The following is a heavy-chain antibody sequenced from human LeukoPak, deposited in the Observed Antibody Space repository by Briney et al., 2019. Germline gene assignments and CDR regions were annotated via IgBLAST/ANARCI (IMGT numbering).Heavy chain of an antibody. CDR3: ARVNYYDSSGLNYYYYGMDV. CDR1: GGSISSYY. V-gene: IGHV4-4*07. Sequence: SETLSLTCTVSGGSISSYYWSWIRQPAGKGLEWIGRIYTSGSTNYNPSLKSRVTMSVDTSKNQFSLKLSSVTAADTAVYYCARVNYYDSSGLNYYYYGMDVWGQGTTVTDSS. D-gene: IGHD3-22*01. J-gene: IGHJ6*02. CDR2: IYTSGST.